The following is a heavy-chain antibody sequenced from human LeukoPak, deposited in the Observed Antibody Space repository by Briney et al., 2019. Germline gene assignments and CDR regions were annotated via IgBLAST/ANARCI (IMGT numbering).Heavy chain of an antibody. Sequence: SVKVSCKASGGTFSSYAISWVRQAPGQGLEWMGRIIPIFGTANYAQRFQGRVTITTDESTSTAYMELSSLRSEDTAVYYCARDPEDTANFDYWGQGTLVTVSS. CDR3: ARDPEDTANFDY. CDR1: GGTFSSYA. CDR2: IIPIFGTA. J-gene: IGHJ4*02. V-gene: IGHV1-69*05. D-gene: IGHD5-18*01.